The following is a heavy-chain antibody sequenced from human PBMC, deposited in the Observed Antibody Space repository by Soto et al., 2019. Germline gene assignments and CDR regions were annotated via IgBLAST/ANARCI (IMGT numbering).Heavy chain of an antibody. D-gene: IGHD6-19*01. J-gene: IGHJ6*02. CDR2: IIPILGIA. CDR1: GGTFSSYT. CDR3: AIAVAGTHGMDV. V-gene: IGHV1-69*02. Sequence: QVQLVQSGAEVKKLGSSVKVSCKASGGTFSSYTISWVREAPGQGLEWMGRIIPILGIANYAQKFQGRVTITADKSTSTAYMELSSLRSEDTAVYYCAIAVAGTHGMDVWGQGTTVTVSS.